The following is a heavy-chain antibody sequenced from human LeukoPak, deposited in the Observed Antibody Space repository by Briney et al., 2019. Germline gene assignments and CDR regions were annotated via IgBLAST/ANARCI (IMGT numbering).Heavy chain of an antibody. D-gene: IGHD5-18*01. J-gene: IGHJ4*02. CDR2: ISYDVSNK. V-gene: IGHV3-30*04. Sequence: GGSLRLSCAASGFTFSSFAMHWVSQAPGEGLGWEAVISYDVSNKYYADSVKDRFTISRDNSKNTMYLQMNSVRAEVTAVYYCAREGLDRKQLWLHYFDYWGQGTLVTVSS. CDR1: GFTFSSFA. CDR3: AREGLDRKQLWLHYFDY.